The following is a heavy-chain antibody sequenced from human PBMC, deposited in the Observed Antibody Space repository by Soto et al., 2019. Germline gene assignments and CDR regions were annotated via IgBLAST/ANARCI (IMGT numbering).Heavy chain of an antibody. CDR3: ARATGCGSYPIDY. Sequence: EVQLVESGGGLVKPGGSLRLSCAASGFTFSSYSMNWVRQAPGKGLEWVSSISSSSSYIYYADSVKGRFTISRDNAKNSLYLQMNSLRAEDTAVYYCARATGCGSYPIDYWGQGTLVTVSS. D-gene: IGHD1-26*01. V-gene: IGHV3-21*01. CDR2: ISSSSSYI. J-gene: IGHJ4*02. CDR1: GFTFSSYS.